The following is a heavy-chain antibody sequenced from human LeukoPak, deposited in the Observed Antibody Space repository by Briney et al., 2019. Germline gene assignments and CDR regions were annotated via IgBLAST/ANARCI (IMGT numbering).Heavy chain of an antibody. CDR2: IYHSGST. D-gene: IGHD5-24*01. Sequence: PSETLSLTCTVSGGSISSGGYYWSWIRQPPGKGLEWIGYIYHSGSTYYNPSLKSRVTISVDMSKNQLSLKLSSVTAADTAVYYCARGRRDPLWGRGTLVTVSS. CDR1: GGSISSGGYY. J-gene: IGHJ2*01. V-gene: IGHV4-30-2*01. CDR3: ARGRRDPL.